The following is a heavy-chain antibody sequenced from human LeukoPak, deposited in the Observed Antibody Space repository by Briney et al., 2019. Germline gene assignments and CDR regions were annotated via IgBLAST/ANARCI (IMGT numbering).Heavy chain of an antibody. D-gene: IGHD6-19*01. Sequence: PGGSLRLSCAASGFTFSSYAMHWVRQAPGKGLEWVAVISYDGNNKYYADSVKGRFTISRDNSKNTLYLQMNSLRAEDTALYYCARDLYSSGWASDYWGQGTLVTVSS. J-gene: IGHJ4*02. CDR3: ARDLYSSGWASDY. CDR1: GFTFSSYA. V-gene: IGHV3-30-3*01. CDR2: ISYDGNNK.